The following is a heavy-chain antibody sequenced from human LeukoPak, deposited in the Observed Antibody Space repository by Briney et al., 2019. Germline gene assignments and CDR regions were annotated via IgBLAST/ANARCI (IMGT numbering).Heavy chain of an antibody. CDR2: ISSNGGST. Sequence: GGSLRLSCAASGFTFSSYAMHWVRQAPGKGLEYVSAISSNGGSTYYANSVKGRFTISRDNSKNTLYLQMGSLRAEDMAVYYCARDRADPFVFTLRLGYYYYMDVWGKGTTVTVSS. J-gene: IGHJ6*03. V-gene: IGHV3-64*01. D-gene: IGHD3-16*01. CDR1: GFTFSSYA. CDR3: ARDRADPFVFTLRLGYYYYMDV.